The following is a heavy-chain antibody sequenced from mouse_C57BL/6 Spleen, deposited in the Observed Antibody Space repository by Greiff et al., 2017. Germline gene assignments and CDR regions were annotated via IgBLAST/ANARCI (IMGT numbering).Heavy chain of an antibody. CDR1: GYSITSGYY. V-gene: IGHV3-6*01. D-gene: IGHD1-1*01. Sequence: EVKLQESGPGLVKPSQSLSLTCSVTGYSITSGYYWNWIRQFPGNKLEWMGYISYDGINNYNPSLKNRISIHRDTSKNQCFLKLNSVTTEDTATYYCARGGYYGSSPYYFDYWGQGTTLTVSS. CDR3: ARGGYYGSSPYYFDY. J-gene: IGHJ2*01. CDR2: ISYDGIN.